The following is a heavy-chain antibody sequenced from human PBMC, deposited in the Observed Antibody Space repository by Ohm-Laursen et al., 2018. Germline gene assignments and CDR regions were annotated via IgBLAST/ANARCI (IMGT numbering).Heavy chain of an antibody. V-gene: IGHV1-69*05. Sequence: ASVTVSCTASGGTFSSYAIHWVRQAPGQGLEYLGGIIPIFGTPDYAQSFQGRVTITTDDSTSTAYMELSSLRSEDTAIYYCVRGCLGGSCYAFDYWGQGTLLTVSS. CDR3: VRGCLGGSCYAFDY. D-gene: IGHD2-15*01. J-gene: IGHJ4*02. CDR1: GGTFSSYA. CDR2: IIPIFGTP.